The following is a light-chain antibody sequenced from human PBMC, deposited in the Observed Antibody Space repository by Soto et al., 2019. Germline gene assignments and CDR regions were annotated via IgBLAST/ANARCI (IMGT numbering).Light chain of an antibody. Sequence: EIVMTQSPATLSVSLGERATVSCRASQSVRSNLAWLQQKPGQAPRLLIYAASTRATGVPARFSGSGSGTDFTLTISSLQSEDFGTYYCQQSYKMPSFGQGTRLVIK. V-gene: IGKV3-15*01. CDR1: QSVRSN. CDR2: AAS. J-gene: IGKJ5*01. CDR3: QQSYKMPS.